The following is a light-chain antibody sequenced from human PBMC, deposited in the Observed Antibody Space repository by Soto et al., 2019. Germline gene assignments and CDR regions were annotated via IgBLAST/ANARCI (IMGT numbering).Light chain of an antibody. CDR2: GAS. CDR1: RSISSNY. V-gene: IGKV3-20*01. CDR3: QQYGSSPRT. J-gene: IGKJ1*01. Sequence: EIVLTQSPGTLSMSPGERVTLSCRASRSISSNYLAWYQQKPGQAPRLLIYGASSRATGIPDRFSGSGSGTDFTLTISRLEAEDFPVYYCQQYGSSPRTFGQGTKVEFK.